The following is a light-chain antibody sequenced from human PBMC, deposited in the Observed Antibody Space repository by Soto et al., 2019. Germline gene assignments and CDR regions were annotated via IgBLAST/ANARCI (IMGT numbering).Light chain of an antibody. J-gene: IGKJ1*01. Sequence: DIQMTQSPSSLSASVGDRVTITCRATQSIYTYLSWYQQKPGKAPKLLIYDASSLESGVPQRFSGSGSGTEFTLTISSLQTDDFSTYYCQQYHSYWTFGQGTKVDI. V-gene: IGKV1-5*01. CDR1: QSIYTY. CDR2: DAS. CDR3: QQYHSYWT.